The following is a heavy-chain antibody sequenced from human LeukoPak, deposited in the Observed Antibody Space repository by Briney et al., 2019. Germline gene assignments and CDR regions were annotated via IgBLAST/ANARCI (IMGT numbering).Heavy chain of an antibody. CDR3: ARQYCSSASCFFDY. CDR2: INHSGST. CDR1: VGSFSGYY. D-gene: IGHD2-2*01. J-gene: IGHJ4*02. Sequence: SETLSLTCAVYVGSFSGYYWSWIRQPPGKGLEWIGEINHSGSTSHNPSLKTRVTMSVDTSKNQFSLKLSSVTAADTAVYCCARQYCSSASCFFDYWGQGTLVTVSS. V-gene: IGHV4-34*01.